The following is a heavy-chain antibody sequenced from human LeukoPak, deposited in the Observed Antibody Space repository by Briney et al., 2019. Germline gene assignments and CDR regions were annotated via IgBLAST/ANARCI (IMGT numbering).Heavy chain of an antibody. Sequence: GGSLRLSCAASGFTFSDYYMSWIHQAPGKGLEWVSYISSSGSTIYYADSVKGRFTISRDNAKNSLYLQMNSLRAEDTAVYYCARDNGSQQQKYYFDYWGQGTLVTVSS. CDR2: ISSSGSTI. D-gene: IGHD1-26*01. CDR3: ARDNGSQQQKYYFDY. J-gene: IGHJ4*02. V-gene: IGHV3-11*01. CDR1: GFTFSDYY.